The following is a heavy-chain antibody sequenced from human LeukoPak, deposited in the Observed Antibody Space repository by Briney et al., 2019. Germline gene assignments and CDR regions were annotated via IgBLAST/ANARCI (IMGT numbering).Heavy chain of an antibody. V-gene: IGHV3-23*01. CDR3: AKDFRIGYSAHFDY. Sequence: GGSLRLSCVGSGFTFRSHAMSWVRQAPEKGLEFVSGICENGGTTYYADSVKGRFSISRDNSKNTLYLQMDSLRGEDTAVYYCAKDFRIGYSAHFDYWGQGALVTVSS. CDR1: GFTFRSHA. CDR2: ICENGGTT. J-gene: IGHJ4*02. D-gene: IGHD2-21*01.